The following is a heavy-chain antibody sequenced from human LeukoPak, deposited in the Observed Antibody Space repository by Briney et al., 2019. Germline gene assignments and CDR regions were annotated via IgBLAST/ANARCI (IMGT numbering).Heavy chain of an antibody. CDR2: IKQDGSEI. J-gene: IGHJ4*02. CDR3: ARVWRGSFDY. D-gene: IGHD2-15*01. CDR1: GFSFSSYW. Sequence: GGSLRLSCAASGFSFSSYWMSWVRQAPGKGLEWVANIKQDGSEIYYVDYVKGRFTISRDNAKNSLYLQMNSLRAEDTAVYYCARVWRGSFDYWGQGTLVTVSS. V-gene: IGHV3-7*01.